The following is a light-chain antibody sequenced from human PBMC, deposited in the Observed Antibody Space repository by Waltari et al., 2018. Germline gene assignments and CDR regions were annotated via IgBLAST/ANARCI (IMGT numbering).Light chain of an antibody. Sequence: SSELTQDPAVSVALGQTVRITCQGDSLRSYYATWFQQKAGQAPVIVLYGEKPRPSGCSDRFSGSRSKNTAVLAIRGADAEDEADYYCNSRDSSGEYLIFGGGTKLTVL. CDR2: GEK. J-gene: IGLJ2*01. CDR1: SLRSYY. V-gene: IGLV3-19*01. CDR3: NSRDSSGEYLI.